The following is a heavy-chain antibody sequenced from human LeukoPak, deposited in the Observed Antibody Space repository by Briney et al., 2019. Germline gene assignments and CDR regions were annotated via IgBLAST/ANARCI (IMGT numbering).Heavy chain of an antibody. CDR2: IYTSGST. CDR3: ARLSSWYFAFDI. J-gene: IGHJ3*02. D-gene: IGHD6-13*01. CDR1: GGSISSSSYY. V-gene: IGHV4-61*05. Sequence: SETLSLTCTVSGGSISSSSYYWGWIRQPPGKGLEWIGYIYTSGSTNYNPSLKSRVTISVDTSKNQFSLKLSSVTAADTAVYYCARLSSWYFAFDIWGQGTMVTVSS.